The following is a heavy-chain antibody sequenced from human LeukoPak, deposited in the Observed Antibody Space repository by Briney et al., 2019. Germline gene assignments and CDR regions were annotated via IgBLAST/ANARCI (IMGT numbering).Heavy chain of an antibody. J-gene: IGHJ4*02. CDR2: IYSGGST. CDR1: GFTLSSYW. CDR3: ARDQLARSSWLY. V-gene: IGHV3-66*01. Sequence: GGSLRLSCAASGFTLSSYWMSWVRQAPGKGLEWVSVIYSGGSTYYADSVKGRFTISRDNSKNTLYLQMNSLRAEDTAVYYCARDQLARSSWLYWGQGTLVTVSS. D-gene: IGHD6-13*01.